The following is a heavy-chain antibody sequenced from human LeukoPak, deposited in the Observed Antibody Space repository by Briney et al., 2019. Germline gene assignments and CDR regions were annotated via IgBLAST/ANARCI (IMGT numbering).Heavy chain of an antibody. CDR1: GFTFNNYA. V-gene: IGHV3-7*01. D-gene: IGHD6-19*01. Sequence: AGGSLRLPCAASGFTFNNYAMTWVRQAPGKGLEWVANIKQDGSEKYYVDSVKGRFTISRDNAKNSLYLQMYSLRAEDTAVYYCARDPRIAVAGYYYYGMDVWGQGTTVTVSS. CDR2: IKQDGSEK. J-gene: IGHJ6*02. CDR3: ARDPRIAVAGYYYYGMDV.